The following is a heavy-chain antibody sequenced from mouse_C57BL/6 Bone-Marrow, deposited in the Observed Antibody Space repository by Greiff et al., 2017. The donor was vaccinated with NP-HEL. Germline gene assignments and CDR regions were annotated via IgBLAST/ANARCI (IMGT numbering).Heavy chain of an antibody. D-gene: IGHD1-1*01. CDR2: IYPGSGST. J-gene: IGHJ4*01. V-gene: IGHV1-55*01. CDR3: ARYSDITTVVATVDY. Sequence: VQLQQPGAELVKPGASVKMSCKASGYTFTSYWITWVKQRPGQGLEWIGDIYPGSGSTNYNEKFKSKATLTVDTSSSTAYMQLSSLTSEDSAVYYCARYSDITTVVATVDYWGQGTSVTVSS. CDR1: GYTFTSYW.